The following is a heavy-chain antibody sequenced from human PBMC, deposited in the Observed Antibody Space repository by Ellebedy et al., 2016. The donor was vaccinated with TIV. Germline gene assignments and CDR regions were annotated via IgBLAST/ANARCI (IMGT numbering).Heavy chain of an antibody. Sequence: GESLKISCTASGFTFSSHWMHWVRQAPGKGLVWVSRISSDGSYTSYADSVKGRFTISRDNAKNTLYLQMNSLRVEDTAVYYCAKDLSAMILVVMGYGMAVWGQGTTVTVSS. V-gene: IGHV3-74*01. CDR2: ISSDGSYT. J-gene: IGHJ6*02. D-gene: IGHD3-22*01. CDR3: AKDLSAMILVVMGYGMAV. CDR1: GFTFSSHW.